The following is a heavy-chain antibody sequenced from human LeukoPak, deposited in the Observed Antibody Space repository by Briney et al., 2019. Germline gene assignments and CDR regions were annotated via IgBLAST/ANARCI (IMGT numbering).Heavy chain of an antibody. CDR2: ISSSGSTI. CDR3: AKDMEDYGGNSFDS. D-gene: IGHD4-23*01. Sequence: PGGSLRLSCAAPGFTFSSYEMNWVRQAPGEGLEWVSYISSSGSTIYYADSVKGRFTISRDNSKNSIYLEMKDLRIEDTALYYCAKDMEDYGGNSFDSWGEGTLVTVSS. V-gene: IGHV3-48*03. CDR1: GFTFSSYE. J-gene: IGHJ5*01.